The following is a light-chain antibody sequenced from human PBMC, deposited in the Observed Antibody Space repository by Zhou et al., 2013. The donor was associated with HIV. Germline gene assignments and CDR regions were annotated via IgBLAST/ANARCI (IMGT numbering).Light chain of an antibody. CDR1: QGITRS. CDR3: QQYFDTPLT. J-gene: IGKJ4*01. CDR2: AAS. Sequence: GDRVTFTCRASQGITRSLAWYQQKPGKAPQLLVQAASKVEAGVPSRFSGSGSGTDYTLTISSLQPEDFATYYCQQYFDTPLTFGGGTKVEMK. V-gene: IGKV1-NL1*01.